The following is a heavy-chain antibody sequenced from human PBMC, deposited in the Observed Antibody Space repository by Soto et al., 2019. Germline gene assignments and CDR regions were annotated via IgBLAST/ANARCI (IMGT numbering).Heavy chain of an antibody. D-gene: IGHD1-26*01. CDR1: GYTFTSYA. J-gene: IGHJ5*02. Sequence: GASVKVSCKASGYTFTSYAMHWVRQAPGQRLEWMGWINAGNGNTKYSQKFQGRVTITRDTSASTAYMELSSLRSEDTAVYYCARDGETVGATLNGFDPWGQGTLVTGS. CDR3: ARDGETVGATLNGFDP. CDR2: INAGNGNT. V-gene: IGHV1-3*01.